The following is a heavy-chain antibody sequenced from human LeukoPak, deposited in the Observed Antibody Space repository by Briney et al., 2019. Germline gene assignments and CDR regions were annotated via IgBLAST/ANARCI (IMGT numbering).Heavy chain of an antibody. CDR2: IKEDGSEK. D-gene: IGHD1-26*01. CDR1: GFTLCRHW. CDR3: VRSGGY. V-gene: IGHV3-7*05. J-gene: IGHJ4*02. Sequence: PGGSLRLSCAASGFTLCRHWMNWARPGPGEGLEWVDNIKEDGSEKYYVDSVKGRFTISRDNAKNSLCLQMNSLRAEDTAIYYCVRSGGYWGQGTLVTVSS.